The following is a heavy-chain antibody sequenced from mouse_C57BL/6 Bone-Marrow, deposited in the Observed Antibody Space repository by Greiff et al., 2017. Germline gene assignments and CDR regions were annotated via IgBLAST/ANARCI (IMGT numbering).Heavy chain of an antibody. CDR2: ISNLAYSI. D-gene: IGHD2-4*01. CDR3: ARYYDYDLAWFAY. J-gene: IGHJ3*01. V-gene: IGHV5-15*04. CDR1: GFTFSDYG. Sequence: EVKLVESGGGLVQPGGSLKLSCAASGFTFSDYGMAWVRQAPRKGPEWVAFISNLAYSIYYADTVTGRFTISRETAKNTLYLEMSSLRSEDTAMYYGARYYDYDLAWFAYWGQGTLVTVSA.